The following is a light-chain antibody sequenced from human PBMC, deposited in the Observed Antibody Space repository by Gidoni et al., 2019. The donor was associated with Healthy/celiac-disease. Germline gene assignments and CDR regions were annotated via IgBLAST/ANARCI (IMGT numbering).Light chain of an antibody. V-gene: IGKV1-39*01. Sequence: DIQLTQSPSSLSASVGDRVTITCRSSQSISSDLNWYHQKPGKAPKLLIYAASSLQSGVPSRFSGSGSGTDFTLTIISLQPEDFATYYCQQSYSTRPWTFGQGTKVEIK. CDR1: QSISSD. CDR3: QQSYSTRPWT. J-gene: IGKJ1*01. CDR2: AAS.